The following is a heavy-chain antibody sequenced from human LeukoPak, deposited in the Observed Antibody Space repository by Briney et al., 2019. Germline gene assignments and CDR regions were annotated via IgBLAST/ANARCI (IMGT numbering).Heavy chain of an antibody. D-gene: IGHD3-10*01. CDR2: IYPGDSDT. V-gene: IGHV5-51*01. J-gene: IGHJ6*02. CDR3: ARQYYFGSGSYYNVPSGDYYYGMDV. Sequence: GESLKISCKGSGYKLTSYWIALVRQMPGTGLEWMGIIYPGDSDTRYSPSFQGQVTISADKSINTAYLQWSSLRASDTAMYYCARQYYFGSGSYYNVPSGDYYYGMDVWGQGTTVTVSS. CDR1: GYKLTSYW.